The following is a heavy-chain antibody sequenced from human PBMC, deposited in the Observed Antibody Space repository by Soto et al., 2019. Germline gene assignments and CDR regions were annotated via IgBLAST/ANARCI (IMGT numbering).Heavy chain of an antibody. CDR3: ARHRGYCSGGSCYYYYMDG. J-gene: IGHJ6*03. V-gene: IGHV4-59*08. CDR1: GGSISSYY. D-gene: IGHD2-15*01. Sequence: SETLSLTCTVSGGSISSYYWSWIRQPPGKGLEWIGYIYYSGSTNYNPSLKSRVTISVDTSKNQFSLKLSSVTAADTAVYYCARHRGYCSGGSCYYYYMDGWGKGTTVTVSS. CDR2: IYYSGST.